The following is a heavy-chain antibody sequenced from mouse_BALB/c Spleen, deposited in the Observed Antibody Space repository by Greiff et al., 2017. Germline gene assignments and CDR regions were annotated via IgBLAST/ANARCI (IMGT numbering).Heavy chain of an antibody. CDR2: INPGSGGT. CDR3: ARGEPIYFDY. Sequence: QVQLKQSGAELVRPGTSVKVSCKASGYAFTNYLIEWVKQRPGQGLEWIGVINPGSGGTNYNEKFKGKATLTADKSSSTAYMQLSSLTSDDSAVYFCARGEPIYFDYRGQGTTLTVSS. V-gene: IGHV1-54*01. J-gene: IGHJ2*01. CDR1: GYAFTNYL.